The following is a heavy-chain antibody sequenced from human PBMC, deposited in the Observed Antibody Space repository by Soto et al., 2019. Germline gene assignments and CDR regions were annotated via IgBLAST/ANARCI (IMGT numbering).Heavy chain of an antibody. CDR1: GVSISSDEYF. D-gene: IGHD5-18*01. CDR3: ARVLRGSSYHNGANYYYRMDV. V-gene: IGHV4-30-4*01. CDR2: IYYSGST. Sequence: ILSLTCTVSGVSISSDEYFWSWIRQPPGKGLDWIGYIYYSGSTYYNPSLKSRVTLSVDTSENQFSLEVTSVTAADTAVYYCARVLRGSSYHNGANYYYRMDVLGQGTTVTVSS. J-gene: IGHJ6*02.